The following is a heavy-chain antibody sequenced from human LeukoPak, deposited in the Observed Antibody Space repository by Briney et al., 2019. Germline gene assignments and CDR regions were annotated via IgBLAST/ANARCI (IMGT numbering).Heavy chain of an antibody. Sequence: GGSLRLSCAASGFTFSSYWMSWVRQAPGKGLEWVANIKQDGSEKYYVDSVKGRFTISRDNAKNSLYLQMNSLRAEDTAVYYYARDSLGFGEPYYYYGMDVWGQGTTVTVSS. D-gene: IGHD3-10*01. J-gene: IGHJ6*02. CDR3: ARDSLGFGEPYYYYGMDV. CDR2: IKQDGSEK. V-gene: IGHV3-7*05. CDR1: GFTFSSYW.